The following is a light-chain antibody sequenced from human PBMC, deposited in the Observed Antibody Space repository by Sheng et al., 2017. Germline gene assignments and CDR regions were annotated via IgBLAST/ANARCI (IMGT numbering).Light chain of an antibody. CDR1: QAIRDR. Sequence: DIQMTQSPSSLSASVGDRVTITCRASQAIRDRLGWFQQKPGSAPKRLIYGISNLQSGVPSRFRGSGSGTEFTLTISSLQPEDFATYYCQQYNSYPFTFGPGTKVDIK. CDR2: GIS. J-gene: IGKJ3*01. V-gene: IGKV1-17*01. CDR3: QQYNSYPFT.